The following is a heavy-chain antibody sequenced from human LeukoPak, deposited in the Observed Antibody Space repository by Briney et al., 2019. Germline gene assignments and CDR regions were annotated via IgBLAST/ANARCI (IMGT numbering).Heavy chain of an antibody. J-gene: IGHJ4*02. CDR2: INHSGST. Sequence: SETLSLTCTVSGGSISSSGYYWGWIRQPPGKGLEWIGEINHSGSTNYNPSLKSRVTISVDTSKNQFSLKLSSVTAADTAVYYCARGRGFGWLVRTSHTAYYFDYWGQGTLVTVSS. V-gene: IGHV4-39*07. CDR1: GGSISSSGYY. D-gene: IGHD6-19*01. CDR3: ARGRGFGWLVRTSHTAYYFDY.